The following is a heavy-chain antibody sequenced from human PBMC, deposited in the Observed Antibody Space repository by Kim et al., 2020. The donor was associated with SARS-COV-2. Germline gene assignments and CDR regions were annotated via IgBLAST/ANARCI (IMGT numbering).Heavy chain of an antibody. CDR2: IWYDGSNK. CDR1: GFTFSSYG. Sequence: GGSLRLSCAASGFTFSSYGMHWVRQAPGKGLEWVAVIWYDGSNKYYADSVKGRFTISRDNSKNTLYLQMNSLRAEDTAVYYCARDLGSGSYTNFDYWGQGTLVTVSS. CDR3: ARDLGSGSYTNFDY. V-gene: IGHV3-33*01. J-gene: IGHJ4*02. D-gene: IGHD3-10*01.